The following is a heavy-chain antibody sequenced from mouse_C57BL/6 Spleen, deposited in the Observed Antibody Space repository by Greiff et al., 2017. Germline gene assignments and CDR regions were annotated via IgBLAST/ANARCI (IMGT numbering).Heavy chain of an antibody. J-gene: IGHJ2*01. CDR2: IDPETGGT. V-gene: IGHV1-15*01. CDR3: TRHYYGSLDY. CDR1: GYTFTDYE. D-gene: IGHD1-1*01. Sequence: SGAELVRPGASVTLSCKASGYTFTDYEMHWVKQTPVHGLEWIGAIDPETGGTAYNQKFKGKAILTADKSSSTAYMELRSLTSEDSAVYYCTRHYYGSLDYWGQGTTLTVSS.